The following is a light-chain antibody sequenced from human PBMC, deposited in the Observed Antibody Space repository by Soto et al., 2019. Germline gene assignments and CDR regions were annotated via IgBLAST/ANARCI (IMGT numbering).Light chain of an antibody. J-gene: IGKJ4*01. CDR1: QSISSY. CDR2: AAS. Sequence: DIQMTQSPSSLSASVGDRVTITCRASQSISSYLNWYQQKPGKAPKLLIYAASSLQSGVPSRFSGTGSGTDFTLIISSLQPEDFATYYCQQSYTFPLTFGGGTKVEI. V-gene: IGKV1-39*01. CDR3: QQSYTFPLT.